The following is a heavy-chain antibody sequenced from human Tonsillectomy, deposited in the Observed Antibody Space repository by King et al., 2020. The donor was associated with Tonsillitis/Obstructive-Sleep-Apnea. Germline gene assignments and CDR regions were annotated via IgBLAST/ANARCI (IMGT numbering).Heavy chain of an antibody. Sequence: QLVQSGGGVVQPGRSLRLSCAASGFTFSSYAIHWVRQAPGKGLEWVAVISYDGSNKDYADSVKGRFTVSRDNSKNTLYLQMNSLRAEDTAVYYCAREGIYDSSGYSDAFDMWGQGTMVTVSS. V-gene: IGHV3-30*04. D-gene: IGHD3-22*01. J-gene: IGHJ3*02. CDR3: AREGIYDSSGYSDAFDM. CDR2: ISYDGSNK. CDR1: GFTFSSYA.